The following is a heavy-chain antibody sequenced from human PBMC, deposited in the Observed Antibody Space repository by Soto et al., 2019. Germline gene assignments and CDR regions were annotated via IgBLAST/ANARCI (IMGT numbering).Heavy chain of an antibody. CDR2: ISYDGSNK. CDR3: ARDPMGRYYGSGSYYFDY. Sequence: QVQLVESGGGVVQPGRSLRLSCAASGFTFSSYAMHWVRQAPGKGLEWVAVISYDGSNKYYADSVKGRFTISRDNSKNTLYLQMNSLRAEDTAVYYCARDPMGRYYGSGSYYFDYWGQGTLXXXSS. J-gene: IGHJ4*02. CDR1: GFTFSSYA. D-gene: IGHD3-10*01. V-gene: IGHV3-30-3*01.